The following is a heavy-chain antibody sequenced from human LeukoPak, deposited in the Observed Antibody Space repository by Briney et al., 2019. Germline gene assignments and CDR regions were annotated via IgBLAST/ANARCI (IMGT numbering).Heavy chain of an antibody. CDR2: IYHSGST. Sequence: SETLSLTCAVSGYSISSGYYWGWIRQPPGKGLVWIGSIYHSGSTYYNPSLKSRVTISVDTSKNQFSLKLSSVTAADTAVYYCARITTGPETFDIWGQGTMVTVSS. CDR1: GYSISSGYY. CDR3: ARITTGPETFDI. D-gene: IGHD3-3*01. J-gene: IGHJ3*02. V-gene: IGHV4-38-2*01.